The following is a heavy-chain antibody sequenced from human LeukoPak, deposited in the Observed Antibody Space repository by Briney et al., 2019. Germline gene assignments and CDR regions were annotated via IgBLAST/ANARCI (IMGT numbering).Heavy chain of an antibody. D-gene: IGHD5-12*01. CDR1: GYTFTSYG. CDR2: INPNSGGT. J-gene: IGHJ4*02. Sequence: ASVKVSCKASGYTFTSYGISWVRQAPGQGLEWMGWINPNSGGTNYAQKFQGRVTMTRDTSISTAYMELSRLRSGDTAVYYCARDGYSGYDDEPNFDYWGQGTLVTVSS. V-gene: IGHV1-2*02. CDR3: ARDGYSGYDDEPNFDY.